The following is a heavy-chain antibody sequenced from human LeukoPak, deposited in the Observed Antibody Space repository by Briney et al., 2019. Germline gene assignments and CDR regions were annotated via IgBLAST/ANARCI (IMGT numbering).Heavy chain of an antibody. CDR3: ARAVWLGIDY. J-gene: IGHJ4*02. Sequence: SETLSLTCAGYGGSFSGYYWSWIRQPPGKGLEWIGEINHSGSTNYNPSLKSRVTISVDTSKNQFSLKLSSVTAADTAVYYCARAVWLGIDYWGQGTLVTVSS. V-gene: IGHV4-34*01. D-gene: IGHD6-19*01. CDR2: INHSGST. CDR1: GGSFSGYY.